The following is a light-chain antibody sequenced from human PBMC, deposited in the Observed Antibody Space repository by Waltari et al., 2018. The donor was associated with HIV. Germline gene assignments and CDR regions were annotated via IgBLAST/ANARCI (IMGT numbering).Light chain of an antibody. J-gene: IGKJ1*01. Sequence: IQLTQSPSFVSASVGDRVNISCRASQDISSDLAWYQHRSGRAPKLLIHSASALQSGVPSSFSGRGSGTEFTLTIISLQAEDLATYDCQQLHTYPRTFGPGTKVEVK. CDR1: QDISSD. CDR3: QQLHTYPRT. CDR2: SAS. V-gene: IGKV1-9*01.